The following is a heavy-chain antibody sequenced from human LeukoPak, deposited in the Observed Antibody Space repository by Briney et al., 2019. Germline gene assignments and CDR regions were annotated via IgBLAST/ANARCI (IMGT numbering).Heavy chain of an antibody. CDR3: TRDSGAGDY. CDR1: GVTFSADW. V-gene: IGHV3-74*01. Sequence: PGGSVRLSCAASGVTFSADWIHWVRQAPGKGLVWVSRISTDGSITTYADSAKGRFTISRDNAKNTLYLQMNSLRAEDTAVYYCTRDSGAGDYWGQGTLVTVSS. D-gene: IGHD1-26*01. J-gene: IGHJ4*02. CDR2: ISTDGSIT.